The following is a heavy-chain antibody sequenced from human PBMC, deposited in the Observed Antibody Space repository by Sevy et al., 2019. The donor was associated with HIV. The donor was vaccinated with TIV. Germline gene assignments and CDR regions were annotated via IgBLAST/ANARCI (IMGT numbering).Heavy chain of an antibody. CDR1: IFTFSDYY. CDR3: ARDGARITMVQGVMAYYHGMDV. Sequence: GGSLRLSCAASIFTFSDYYMTWIRQAPGKGLECVSHISSGGSHIHYADSVKGRFTISRDNARNSLYLQMNSLRAEDTAVYYCARDGARITMVQGVMAYYHGMDVWGQGTTVTVSS. CDR2: ISSGGSHI. J-gene: IGHJ6*02. D-gene: IGHD3-10*01. V-gene: IGHV3-11*04.